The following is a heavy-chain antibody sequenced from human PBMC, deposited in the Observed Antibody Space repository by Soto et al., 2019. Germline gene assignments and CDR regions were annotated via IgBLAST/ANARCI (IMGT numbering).Heavy chain of an antibody. CDR3: AKNGLDNSPSAIDS. CDR2: ITGSGRDT. V-gene: IGHV3-23*01. CDR1: GFTFRTNV. J-gene: IGHJ4*02. D-gene: IGHD2-8*01. Sequence: PGGSLRLSCAASGFTFRTNVLSCVRQAPGKGLDWVSGITGSGRDTYCADSVKGRFTISRDNSKNMVFLQMSSLRAEDTALYYCAKNGLDNSPSAIDSWGPGTLVTVSS.